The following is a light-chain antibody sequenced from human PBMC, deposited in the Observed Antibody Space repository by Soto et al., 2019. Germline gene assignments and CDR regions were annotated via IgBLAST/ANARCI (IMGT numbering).Light chain of an antibody. CDR2: AAS. CDR3: QQSHSSPLT. J-gene: IGKJ4*01. CDR1: RSLRDG. Sequence: IRMTQSPPYLCANVGDRVNMXCRASRSLRDGLNWYKQKPGEAPELLIYAASTLQGGGPSRFSGSGSVTDFTRTISSLQPEDSAAYYGQQSHSSPLTFGGGTKVDIK. V-gene: IGKV1-39*01.